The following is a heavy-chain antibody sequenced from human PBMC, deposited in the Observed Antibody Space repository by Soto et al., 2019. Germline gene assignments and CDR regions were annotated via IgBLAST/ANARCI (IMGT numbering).Heavy chain of an antibody. CDR3: ARAARRGDNWFDP. D-gene: IGHD6-6*01. CDR1: GGSISSCGYY. V-gene: IGHV4-31*03. J-gene: IGHJ5*02. Sequence: QVQLQESGPGLVKPSQTLSLTCTVSGGSISSCGYYWSWIRQHPGKCLEWIGYIYNSGSTYYNPSLKSRVTISVDKSKNQVSLKLSSVTAADTAVYYCARAARRGDNWFDPWGQGTLVTVSS. CDR2: IYNSGST.